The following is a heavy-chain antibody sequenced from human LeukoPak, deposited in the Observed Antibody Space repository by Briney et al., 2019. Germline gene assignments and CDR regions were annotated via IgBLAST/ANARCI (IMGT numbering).Heavy chain of an antibody. CDR2: IIPIFGTA. CDR1: GYTFTSYG. Sequence: SVKVSCKASGYTFTSYGISWVQQAPGQGLEWMGGIIPIFGTANYAQKLQGRVTITTDESTSTAYMELSSLRSEDTAVYYCARARSPSSGYLLRDHNWFDPWGQGTLVTVSS. D-gene: IGHD3-22*01. V-gene: IGHV1-69*05. CDR3: ARARSPSSGYLLRDHNWFDP. J-gene: IGHJ5*02.